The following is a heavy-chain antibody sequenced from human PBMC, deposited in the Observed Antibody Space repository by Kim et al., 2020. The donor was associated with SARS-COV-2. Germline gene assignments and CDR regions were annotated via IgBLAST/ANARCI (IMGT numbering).Heavy chain of an antibody. CDR3: ARNGFDF. Sequence: EGKSTTYAGPVGGRFTISGDNAKNTLYLLMNSLRADDTAIYYCARNGFDFWGQGILVTVSS. CDR2: EGKST. J-gene: IGHJ4*02. V-gene: IGHV3-74*01.